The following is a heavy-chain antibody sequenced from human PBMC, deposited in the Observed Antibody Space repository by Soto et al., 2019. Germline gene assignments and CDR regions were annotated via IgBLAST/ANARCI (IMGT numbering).Heavy chain of an antibody. CDR2: IYYSGST. V-gene: IGHV4-31*03. D-gene: IGHD2-2*01. Sequence: SETLSLTCTVSGGSISSGGYYWSGIRQHPGKGLEWIGYIYYSGSTYYNPSLKSRVTISVDTSKNQFSLKLSSVTAADTAVYYCARGQDIVVVPVFAFDYWGQGTLVTVSS. CDR3: ARGQDIVVVPVFAFDY. J-gene: IGHJ4*01. CDR1: GGSISSGGYY.